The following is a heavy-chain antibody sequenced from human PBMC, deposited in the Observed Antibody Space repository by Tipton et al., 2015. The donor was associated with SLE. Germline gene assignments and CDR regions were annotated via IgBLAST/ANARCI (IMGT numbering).Heavy chain of an antibody. CDR2: IYNIGST. CDR3: ARGQYCGGDCFPFDY. Sequence: TLSLTCTVSGGSINGYYWNWIRQPPGKALEWIGYIYNIGSTSTNPALKSRVTTSQDTSKNQSSLRLTSVTAADTAVYYCARGQYCGGDCFPFDYWGRGTLVTVSS. V-gene: IGHV4-59*01. J-gene: IGHJ4*02. CDR1: GGSINGYY. D-gene: IGHD2-21*01.